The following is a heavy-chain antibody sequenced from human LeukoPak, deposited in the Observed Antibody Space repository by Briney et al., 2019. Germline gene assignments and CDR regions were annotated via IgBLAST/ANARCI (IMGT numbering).Heavy chain of an antibody. CDR2: ISSASTDT. CDR1: GFTFSNFY. Sequence: PGGSLRLSCAASGFTFSNFYMSWIRQAPGQGLEWVSFISSASTDTNFADSVKGRFAVSRDNAKNSLFLQMNSLRAEDTAVYYCAKFLTGQYDAFGIWGQRTLVTVSA. D-gene: IGHD3-9*01. V-gene: IGHV3-11*03. J-gene: IGHJ3*02. CDR3: AKFLTGQYDAFGI.